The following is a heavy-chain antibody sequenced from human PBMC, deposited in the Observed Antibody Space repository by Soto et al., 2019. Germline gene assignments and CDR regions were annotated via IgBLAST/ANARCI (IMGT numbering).Heavy chain of an antibody. Sequence: SETLSLTCTVSGGSISSGDYYWSWIRQPPGKGLEWIGYIYYSGSTYYNPSLKSRVTISVDTSKNQFSLKLSSVTAAGTAVYYCASVDTAMVFDYWGQGTLVTVSS. CDR2: IYYSGST. CDR3: ASVDTAMVFDY. V-gene: IGHV4-30-4*01. J-gene: IGHJ4*02. CDR1: GGSISSGDYY. D-gene: IGHD5-18*01.